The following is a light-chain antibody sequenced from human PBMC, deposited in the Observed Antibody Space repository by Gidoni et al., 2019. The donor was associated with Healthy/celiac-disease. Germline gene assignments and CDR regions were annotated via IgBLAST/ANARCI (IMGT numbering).Light chain of an antibody. V-gene: IGKV3-15*01. J-gene: IGKJ4*01. Sequence: EVVMTQSPATLAVSPGEGATLSCRASQSVSSNLAWYQQKPGQAPRLLLSGASTRATGIPARFSGSGSGTEFTLTVSSLQSEDFAVYYCQQYNNWPVLTFGGGTKVEIK. CDR1: QSVSSN. CDR2: GAS. CDR3: QQYNNWPVLT.